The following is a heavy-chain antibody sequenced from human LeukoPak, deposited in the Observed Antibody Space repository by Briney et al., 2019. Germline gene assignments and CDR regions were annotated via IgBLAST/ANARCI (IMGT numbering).Heavy chain of an antibody. CDR3: AREGGLQLWGFGY. Sequence: GGSLRLSCAASGFTFSTFAMIWVRQPPGKGLEWVSSIFPSGGEIHYADSVKGRFTISRDNAKNSLYLQMNSLRAEDTAVYYCAREGGLQLWGFGYWGQGTLVTVSS. D-gene: IGHD5-18*01. J-gene: IGHJ4*02. CDR1: GFTFSTFA. V-gene: IGHV3-21*01. CDR2: IFPSGGEI.